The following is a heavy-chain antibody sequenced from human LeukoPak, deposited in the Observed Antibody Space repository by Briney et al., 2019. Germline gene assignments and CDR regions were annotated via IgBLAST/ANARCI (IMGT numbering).Heavy chain of an antibody. D-gene: IGHD3-22*01. CDR2: IRSKAYGGTT. CDR3: ARDLPYYYDSSGPDY. J-gene: IGHJ4*02. CDR1: GFTFGDYT. Sequence: PGGSLRLSCTASGFTFGDYTMSWVRQAPGRGLEWVGFIRSKAYGGTTEYAASVQGRFTISRDDSKNIASLQMNSLKSEDTAAYFCARDLPYYYDSSGPDYWGQGTLVTVSS. V-gene: IGHV3-49*04.